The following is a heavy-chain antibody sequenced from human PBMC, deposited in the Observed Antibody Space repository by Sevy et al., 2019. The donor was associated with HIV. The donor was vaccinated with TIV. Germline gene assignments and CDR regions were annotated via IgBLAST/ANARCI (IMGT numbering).Heavy chain of an antibody. V-gene: IGHV5-51*01. CDR1: GYSFTSYW. Sequence: GESLKISCKGSGYSFTSYWIGWVRQMPGKGLEWMGIIYPGDSDTRYSPSFQGQVTISADKSISTAYLQWSSLKASDTAMYYCARQHYYYDSSAYYSQAFDIWGQGTMVTVSS. D-gene: IGHD3-22*01. J-gene: IGHJ3*02. CDR2: IYPGDSDT. CDR3: ARQHYYYDSSAYYSQAFDI.